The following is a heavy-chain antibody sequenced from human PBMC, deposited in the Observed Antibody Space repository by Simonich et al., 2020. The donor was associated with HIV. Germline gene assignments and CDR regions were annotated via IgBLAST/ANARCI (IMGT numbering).Heavy chain of an antibody. CDR1: GFTFSSYS. CDR2: ISNSSSYI. J-gene: IGHJ4*02. D-gene: IGHD2-2*01. Sequence: EVQLVESGGGLVKPGGSLRLSCAASGFTFSSYSMNWVCQAPGKGLEWVSSISNSSSYIYYADSVKGRFTISRDNAKNSLYLQMNSLRAEDTAVYYCARDGRKGSSTSCSDYWGQGTLVTVSS. CDR3: ARDGRKGSSTSCSDY. V-gene: IGHV3-21*01.